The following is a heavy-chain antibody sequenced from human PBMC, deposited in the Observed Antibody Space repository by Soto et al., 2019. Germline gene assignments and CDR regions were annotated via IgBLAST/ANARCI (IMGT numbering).Heavy chain of an antibody. CDR2: ITSSSSHM. Sequence: TGGSLRLSCAASGFTFSTSIMNWVRQAPGTGLEWVSSITSSSSHMFYADSVKGRFTISRDNARNSLYLQMNSLRAEDTAIYYCTTALGRVPTITWGQGTLVTVSS. D-gene: IGHD5-12*01. CDR1: GFTFSTSI. J-gene: IGHJ4*02. V-gene: IGHV3-21*06. CDR3: TTALGRVPTIT.